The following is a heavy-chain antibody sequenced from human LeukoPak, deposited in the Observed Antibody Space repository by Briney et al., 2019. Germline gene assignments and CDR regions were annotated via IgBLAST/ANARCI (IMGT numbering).Heavy chain of an antibody. CDR1: GFTFSNYN. V-gene: IGHV3-21*01. CDR2: ISGSSEYI. Sequence: GGSLRLSCAASGFTFSNYNMNWVRQAPGKGLEWVSFISGSSEYIYYADSVKGRFTISRDNAKNSLYLQMNSLRAEDTAVYYCVRAEVGTTLKYYYYYMDVWGKGTTVTVSS. D-gene: IGHD1-26*01. CDR3: VRAEVGTTLKYYYYYMDV. J-gene: IGHJ6*03.